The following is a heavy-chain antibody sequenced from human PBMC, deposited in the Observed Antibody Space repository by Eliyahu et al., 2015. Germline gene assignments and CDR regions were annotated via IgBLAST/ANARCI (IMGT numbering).Heavy chain of an antibody. V-gene: IGHV3-33*08. CDR1: GFXFQXLC. CDR3: ARDHDYSGNYLED. CDR2: IWYDGSNQ. J-gene: IGHJ4*02. Sequence: QVRLVESGGGVVQPGRSLXLXCSASGFXFQXLCHAXXRPAXGKGXGWVAIIWYDGSNQYYADSVKGRFTISRDNSKNTVSLQMNSLRGEDTAIYYCARDHDYSGNYLEDWGQGTLVAVSS. D-gene: IGHD4-23*01.